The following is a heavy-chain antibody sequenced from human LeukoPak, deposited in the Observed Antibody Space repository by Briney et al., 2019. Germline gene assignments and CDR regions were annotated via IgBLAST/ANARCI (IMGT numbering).Heavy chain of an antibody. V-gene: IGHV5-51*01. CDR1: GYSFTTYW. CDR2: IYPADSDV. CDR3: TRRAPGITAGREIDY. D-gene: IGHD6-6*01. J-gene: IGHJ4*02. Sequence: GESLKISCKGSGYSFTTYWIGWVRQMPGKGLEWMGIIYPADSDVKYSPSSQGQVTISADKSISTAYLQWSSLKASDTAMYYCTRRAPGITAGREIDYWGQGTLVTVTS.